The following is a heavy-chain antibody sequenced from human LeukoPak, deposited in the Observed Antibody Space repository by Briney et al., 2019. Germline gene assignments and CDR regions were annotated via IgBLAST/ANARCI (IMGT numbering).Heavy chain of an antibody. D-gene: IGHD3-16*01. CDR2: ISTDNGDT. V-gene: IGHV1-18*01. CDR1: GYTFTSYD. J-gene: IGHJ5*02. CDR3: AREGLGELTLDR. Sequence: ASVKVSCKASGYTFTSYDINWVRQAPGQGLEWMGWISTDNGDTNYAQKLQGRVTMTTDTSTSTAYMELRSLRSDDTAVYYCAREGLGELTLDRWGQGTLVTVSS.